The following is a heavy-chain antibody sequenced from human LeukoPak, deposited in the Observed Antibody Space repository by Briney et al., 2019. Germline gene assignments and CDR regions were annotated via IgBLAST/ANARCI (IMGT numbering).Heavy chain of an antibody. V-gene: IGHV3-23*01. CDR1: AFTVISNF. J-gene: IGHJ4*02. CDR3: AKELTSSSWFLFYDY. CDR2: ISWNSGSI. Sequence: GGSLRLSCADSAFTVISNFMSWVRQAPGKGLEWVSGISWNSGSIGYADSVKGRFTISRDNSKNTLYLQMNSLRAEDTAVYYCAKELTSSSWFLFYDYWGQGTLVTVSS. D-gene: IGHD6-13*01.